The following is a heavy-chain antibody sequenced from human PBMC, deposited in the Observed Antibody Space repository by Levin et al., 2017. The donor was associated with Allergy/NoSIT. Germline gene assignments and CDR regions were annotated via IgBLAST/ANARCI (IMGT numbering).Heavy chain of an antibody. V-gene: IGHV3-66*01. D-gene: IGHD4-17*01. J-gene: IGHJ4*02. CDR2: IYSGGST. Sequence: GGSLRLSCAASGFTVSSNYMSWVRQAPGKGLEWVSVIYSGGSTYYADSVKGRFTISRDNSKNTLYLQMNSLRAEDTAVYYCARVSPYGDYEGFDYWGQGTLVTVSS. CDR3: ARVSPYGDYEGFDY. CDR1: GFTVSSNY.